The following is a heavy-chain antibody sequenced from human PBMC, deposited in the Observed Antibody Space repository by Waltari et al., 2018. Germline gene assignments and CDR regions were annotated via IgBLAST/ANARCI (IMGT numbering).Heavy chain of an antibody. CDR3: ATKYSSSSWDY. D-gene: IGHD6-6*01. CDR2: ITSRLSTL. Sequence: EVQLVESGGGLVQPGGSLRLSCAASGFILSTFEMSWVRQAPGKGLEWISSITSRLSTLYYADSVKGRFTISRDNAKNSRYLQMNSLRAEDTAVYYCATKYSSSSWDYWGQGTLVTVSS. V-gene: IGHV3-48*03. CDR1: GFILSTFE. J-gene: IGHJ4*02.